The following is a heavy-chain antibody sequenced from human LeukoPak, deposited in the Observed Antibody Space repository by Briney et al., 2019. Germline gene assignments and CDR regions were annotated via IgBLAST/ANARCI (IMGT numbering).Heavy chain of an antibody. CDR1: GGSISSGSYY. D-gene: IGHD2-21*02. CDR3: AREVVTLIDY. CDR2: IYTSGST. V-gene: IGHV4-61*02. Sequence: SETLSLTCTVSGGSISSGSYYWSWIRQPAGKGLEWIGRIYTSGSTNYNPSLKSRVTISVDTSKNQFSLKLSSVTAADTAVYYCAREVVTLIDYWGQGTLVTVSS. J-gene: IGHJ4*02.